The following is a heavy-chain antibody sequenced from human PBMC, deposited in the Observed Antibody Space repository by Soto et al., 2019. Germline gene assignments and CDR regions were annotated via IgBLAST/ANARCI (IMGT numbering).Heavy chain of an antibody. CDR1: GLTVSTNP. Sequence: VQLVESGGGLVQPGGSLRLSCAASGLTVSTNPMSWVRQAPGKGLEWVSVIYTGGGTHYADSVKGRFTISRDNSKNTVNLQMNSLRPEHTAVNDGARAVSGPGGQGTLVPASS. CDR3: ARAVSGP. J-gene: IGHJ5*02. V-gene: IGHV3-66*01. CDR2: IYTGGGT.